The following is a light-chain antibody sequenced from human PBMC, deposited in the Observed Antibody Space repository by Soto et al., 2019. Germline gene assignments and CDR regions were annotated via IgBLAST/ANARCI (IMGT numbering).Light chain of an antibody. CDR1: QSVSSSY. CDR3: QQYGSSPWT. V-gene: IGKV3-20*01. J-gene: IGKJ1*01. Sequence: EIMLTQSPATLSVSPGERVTLSCRASQSVSSSYLAWYQQKPGQAPRLLIYGASSRATGIPDRFSGSGSGTDFTLTISRLEPEDFAVYYCQQYGSSPWTFGQGTKVDIK. CDR2: GAS.